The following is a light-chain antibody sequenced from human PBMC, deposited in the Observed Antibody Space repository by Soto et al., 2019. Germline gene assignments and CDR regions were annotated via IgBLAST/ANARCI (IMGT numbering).Light chain of an antibody. CDR2: SAS. CDR3: QPVRRYPLT. Sequence: IGNRVTITCRASQALSNYLAWYQQKPGKAPDLLIYSASTLQSGVPSRFSGSGSETEFSLTIRALQPEDVATYYCQPVRRYPLTCGGATKVDIK. CDR1: QALSNY. J-gene: IGKJ4*01. V-gene: IGKV1-9*01.